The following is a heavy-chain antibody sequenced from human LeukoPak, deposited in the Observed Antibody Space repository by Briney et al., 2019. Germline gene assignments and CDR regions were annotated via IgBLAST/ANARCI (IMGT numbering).Heavy chain of an antibody. CDR2: IYSSGAT. CDR3: ARDTVGHYSAAFDI. Sequence: SETLSLTCTVSGASISSYFWSWIRQPAGKGLEWIGRIYSSGATNYTPSLKSRVTMSLDTPKNQFFLKLSSVTAADTAVYYCARDTVGHYSAAFDIWGQGTMVTVSS. V-gene: IGHV4-4*07. D-gene: IGHD3-10*01. J-gene: IGHJ3*02. CDR1: GASISSYF.